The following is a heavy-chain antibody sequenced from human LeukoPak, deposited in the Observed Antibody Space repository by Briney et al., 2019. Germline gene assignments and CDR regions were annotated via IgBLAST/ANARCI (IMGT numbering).Heavy chain of an antibody. CDR3: ARQDSSGLFDY. V-gene: IGHV5-51*01. J-gene: IGHJ4*02. CDR1: GYSFTSYW. D-gene: IGHD3-22*01. CDR2: IYPADSDT. Sequence: GESLKISCKGSGYSFTSYWIGWVRQMPGKGLQWMGIIYPADSDTRYSPCFQGQFTISADKSISTAYLQWSSLKASDTGMYYCARQDSSGLFDYWGQGTLVTVSS.